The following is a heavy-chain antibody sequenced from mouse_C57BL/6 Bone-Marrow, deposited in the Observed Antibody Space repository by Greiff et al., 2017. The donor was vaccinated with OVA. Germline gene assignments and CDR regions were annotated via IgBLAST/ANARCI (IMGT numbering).Heavy chain of an antibody. Sequence: VQLQQPGAELVRPGSSVKLSCKASGYTFTSYWMHWVKQRPIQGLEWIGNSDPSDSETHYNQKFKDKATLTVDKSSSTAYMQLSSLTSEDSAVYYCARSYYGRADYWGQGTTLTVSS. D-gene: IGHD1-1*01. J-gene: IGHJ2*01. V-gene: IGHV1-52*01. CDR2: SDPSDSET. CDR1: GYTFTSYW. CDR3: ARSYYGRADY.